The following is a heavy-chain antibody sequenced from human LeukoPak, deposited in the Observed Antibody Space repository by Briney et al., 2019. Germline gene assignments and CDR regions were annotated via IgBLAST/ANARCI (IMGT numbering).Heavy chain of an antibody. V-gene: IGHV4-39*02. CDR2: IYYSGST. CDR3: ARDSPPNYYYYYMDV. J-gene: IGHJ6*03. CDR1: GGSISSSSYY. Sequence: PSETLSLTCTVSGGSISSSSYYWGWIRQPPGKGLEWIGSIYYSGSTYYNPSLKSRVTISVDTSKNQFSLKLSSVTAADTAVYYCARDSPPNYYYYYMDVWGKGTTVTVSS.